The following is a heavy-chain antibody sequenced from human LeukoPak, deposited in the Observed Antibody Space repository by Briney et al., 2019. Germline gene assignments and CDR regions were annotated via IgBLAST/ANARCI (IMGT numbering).Heavy chain of an antibody. CDR2: ISSSSSYI. CDR3: ARSKSYDSSGYYFDY. D-gene: IGHD3-22*01. J-gene: IGHJ4*02. Sequence: GGSLRLSCAASGFTFSSYSMNWVRQAPGKGLEWVSSISSSSSYIYYADSVKGRFTISRDNAKNSLYLQMNSLRAEDTALYYCARSKSYDSSGYYFDYWGQGTLVTVPS. V-gene: IGHV3-21*01. CDR1: GFTFSSYS.